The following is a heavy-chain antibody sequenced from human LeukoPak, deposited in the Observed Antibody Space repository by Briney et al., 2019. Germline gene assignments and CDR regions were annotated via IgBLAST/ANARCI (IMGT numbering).Heavy chain of an antibody. V-gene: IGHV3-7*01. CDR2: IKQDGSEK. CDR3: ARNGWLSRSHWDSYYYYMDV. J-gene: IGHJ6*03. D-gene: IGHD5-12*01. Sequence: PGGSLRLSCAASGFTFSSYWMSWVRQAPGKGPEWVANIKQDGSEKYHVDSVKGRFTISRDNAKSSLYLQMNSLRADDTAVHYCARNGWLSRSHWDSYYYYMDVWGKGTTVTVSS. CDR1: GFTFSSYW.